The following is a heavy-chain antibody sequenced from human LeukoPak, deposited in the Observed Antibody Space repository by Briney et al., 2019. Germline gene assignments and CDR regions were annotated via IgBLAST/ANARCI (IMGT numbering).Heavy chain of an antibody. D-gene: IGHD1-26*01. V-gene: IGHV5-51*01. CDR1: GYTFTSYW. Sequence: LGESLQISCQASGYTFTSYWIGWVRQLPGKGLECMGIIHPGDSETRYSPSFQGQVTISADKSISTAYLQWSGLKASDTAMYYCARRLGATQPYFDFWGQGALVTVSS. CDR2: IHPGDSET. J-gene: IGHJ4*02. CDR3: ARRLGATQPYFDF.